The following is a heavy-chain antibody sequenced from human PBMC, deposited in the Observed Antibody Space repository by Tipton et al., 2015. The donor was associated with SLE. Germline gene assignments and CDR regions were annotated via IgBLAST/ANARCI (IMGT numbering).Heavy chain of an antibody. D-gene: IGHD3-3*01. Sequence: TLSLTCAVSGGSISSSNWWSWVRQPPGKGLEWIGEIYHSGSTNYNPSLKSRVTISVDKSKNQFSLKLSSVTAADTAVYYCARGSTYYDFWSGYSHFDYWGQGTLVTVSS. V-gene: IGHV4-4*02. J-gene: IGHJ4*02. CDR3: ARGSTYYDFWSGYSHFDY. CDR2: IYHSGST. CDR1: GGSISSSNW.